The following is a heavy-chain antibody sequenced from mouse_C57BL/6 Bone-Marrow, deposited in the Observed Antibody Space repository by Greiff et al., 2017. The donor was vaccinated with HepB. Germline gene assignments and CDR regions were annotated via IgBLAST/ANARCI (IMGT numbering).Heavy chain of an antibody. D-gene: IGHD1-1*01. CDR3: ARSDGRALDY. CDR1: GYSFTGYY. V-gene: IGHV1-42*01. CDR2: INPSTGGT. J-gene: IGHJ2*01. Sequence: VQLQQSGPELVKPGASVKISCKASGYSFTGYYMNWVKQSPEKSLEWIGEINPSTGGTTYNQKFKAKATLTVDKSSSTAYMQLKSLTSEDSAVYYCARSDGRALDYWGQGTTLTVSS.